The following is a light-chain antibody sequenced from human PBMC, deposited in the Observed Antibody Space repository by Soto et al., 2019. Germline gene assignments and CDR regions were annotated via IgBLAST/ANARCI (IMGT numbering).Light chain of an antibody. CDR2: AAS. V-gene: IGKV1-17*01. Sequence: DIQMTQSPSSLSASVGDRVTITCRASQGIGSDLGWYQQKPGKAPKRLIYAASSLQSGVPSRFSGSGYGTGFTLTISSLQPEDFPPYYCLQHNSYPPTFGGGTKVEIK. J-gene: IGKJ4*01. CDR1: QGIGSD. CDR3: LQHNSYPPT.